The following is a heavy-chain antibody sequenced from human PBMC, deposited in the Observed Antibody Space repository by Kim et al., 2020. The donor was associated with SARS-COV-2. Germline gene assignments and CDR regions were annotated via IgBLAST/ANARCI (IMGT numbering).Heavy chain of an antibody. J-gene: IGHJ6*02. D-gene: IGHD6-6*01. Sequence: GGSLRLSCAASGFTVSSNYMSWVRQAPGKGLEWVSVIYSGGSTYYADSVKGRFTISRHNSKNTLYLQMNSLRAEDTAVYYCARGPGGLYSSSSSDYYYGMDVWGQGTTVTVAS. V-gene: IGHV3-53*04. CDR3: ARGPGGLYSSSSSDYYYGMDV. CDR1: GFTVSSNY. CDR2: IYSGGST.